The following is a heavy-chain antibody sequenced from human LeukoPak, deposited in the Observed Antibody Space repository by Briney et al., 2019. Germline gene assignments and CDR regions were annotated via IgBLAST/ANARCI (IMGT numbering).Heavy chain of an antibody. CDR1: GFTFSDYC. CDR2: ISSSSSYT. J-gene: IGHJ6*04. D-gene: IGHD6-19*01. V-gene: IGHV3-11*06. Sequence: GGSLRLSCAASGFTFSDYCMSWIRQAPGRGLEWVSYISSSSSYTNYADSVKGRFTISRDNAKNSLYLQMNSLRAEDTAVYYCARESYSSTGLDVWGKGTTVTVSS. CDR3: ARESYSSTGLDV.